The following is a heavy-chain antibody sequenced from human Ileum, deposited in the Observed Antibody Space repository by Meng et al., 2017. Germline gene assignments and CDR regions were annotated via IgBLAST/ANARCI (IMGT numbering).Heavy chain of an antibody. CDR2: IWYDGSNK. Sequence: GESLKIPCAASGFTFSSYGMHWVRQAPGKGLEWVAVIWYDGSNKYYADSVKGRFTISRDNSKNTLYLQMNSLRAEDTAVYYCARDSHSSGWYVDYWGQGTLVTVSS. D-gene: IGHD6-19*01. CDR1: GFTFSSYG. CDR3: ARDSHSSGWYVDY. V-gene: IGHV3-33*01. J-gene: IGHJ4*02.